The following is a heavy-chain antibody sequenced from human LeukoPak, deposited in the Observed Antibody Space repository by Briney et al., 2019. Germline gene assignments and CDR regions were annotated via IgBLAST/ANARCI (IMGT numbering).Heavy chain of an antibody. Sequence: PGGSLRLSCAASGFTFSTYGMHWVRQAPGKGLEWVAFIRYDGSEKYSTDSVKGRFTISRDNSKNTLYLRMNSLTAEDTAVYYCAKDRSYHYFDYWGQGTLVTVFS. J-gene: IGHJ4*02. D-gene: IGHD5-18*01. CDR2: IRYDGSEK. CDR1: GFTFSTYG. CDR3: AKDRSYHYFDY. V-gene: IGHV3-30*02.